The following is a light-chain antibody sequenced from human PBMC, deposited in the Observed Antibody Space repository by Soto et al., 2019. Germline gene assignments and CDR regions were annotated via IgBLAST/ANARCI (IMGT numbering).Light chain of an antibody. CDR2: SAS. CDR1: QYISTY. J-gene: IGKJ4*02. Sequence: DIQMTQSRSSLSASVGDRVTITCRASQYISTYLNWYRQKSGKAPEVLIYSASTLQSGVPSRFSGRGSGTDFTLTIIGLQSEDFATYYCQQSYTTPRTFGAGTKVDIK. V-gene: IGKV1-39*01. CDR3: QQSYTTPRT.